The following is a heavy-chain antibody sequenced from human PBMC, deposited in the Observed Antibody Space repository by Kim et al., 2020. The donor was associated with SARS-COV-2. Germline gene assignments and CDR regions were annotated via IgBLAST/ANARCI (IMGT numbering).Heavy chain of an antibody. CDR2: IIPMFGAA. D-gene: IGHD2-8*02. CDR3: ARERGETVLVVAEPPQLYWFGP. CDR1: GGTFRNDP. Sequence: SVKVSCKTSGGTFRNDPISWLRQVPGQGLEWMGGIIPMFGAANYAQKFQGRVTITADESTRTTYMELSSLTSDDTAIYYCARERGETVLVVAEPPQLYWFGPGGQGTLVIVSS. J-gene: IGHJ5*02. V-gene: IGHV1-69*13.